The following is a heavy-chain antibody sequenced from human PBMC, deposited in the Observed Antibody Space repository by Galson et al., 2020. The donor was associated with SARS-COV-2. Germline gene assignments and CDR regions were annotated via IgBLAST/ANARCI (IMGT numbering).Heavy chain of an antibody. CDR2: IYWDDDK. J-gene: IGHJ4*02. CDR3: THRIAGAEFDY. Sequence: KMSGPTLVKPTQTLTLTCTFSGFSLSTSGVGVGWIRQPPGKALEWPAPIYWDDDKRYSPSLKSRLTITKDTSKNQVVLTMTNMDPVDTATYYCTHRIAGAEFDYWGQGTLVTVSS. V-gene: IGHV2-5*02. D-gene: IGHD6-19*01. CDR1: GFSLSTSGVG.